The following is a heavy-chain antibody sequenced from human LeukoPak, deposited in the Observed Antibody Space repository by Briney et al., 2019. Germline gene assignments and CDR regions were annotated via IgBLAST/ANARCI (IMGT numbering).Heavy chain of an antibody. V-gene: IGHV3-30-3*01. CDR3: ARDRVGATDYFDY. J-gene: IGHJ4*02. Sequence: GNSLRLSCAASGFTFSSYAMHWVRQAPGKGLEWVAVISYDGSNKYYADSVKGRFTISRDNSKNTLYLQMNSLRAEDTAVYYCARDRVGATDYFDYWGQGTLVTVSS. D-gene: IGHD1-26*01. CDR2: ISYDGSNK. CDR1: GFTFSSYA.